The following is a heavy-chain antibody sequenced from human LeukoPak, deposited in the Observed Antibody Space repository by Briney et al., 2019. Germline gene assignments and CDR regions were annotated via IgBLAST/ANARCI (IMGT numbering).Heavy chain of an antibody. D-gene: IGHD6-13*01. CDR2: IKQDGSEK. V-gene: IGHV3-7*01. CDR3: ARDPYSSSWSPYNWFDP. CDR1: GFTFSSYW. Sequence: GGSLRLSCAASGFTFSSYWMSWVRQAPGKGLEWVANIKQDGSEKYYVDSVKGRFTISRDNAKNSLYLQMNSLRAEDTAVYYCARDPYSSSWSPYNWFDPWGQGTLVTVSS. J-gene: IGHJ5*02.